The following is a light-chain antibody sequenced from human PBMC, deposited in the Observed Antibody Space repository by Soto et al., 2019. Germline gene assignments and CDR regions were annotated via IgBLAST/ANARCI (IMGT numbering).Light chain of an antibody. V-gene: IGLV2-23*02. J-gene: IGLJ1*01. CDR2: EVS. CDR1: SSDVGSYNL. CDR3: CSYAGSSTFYV. Sequence: LTQPASVSGSPGQSITISCTGTSSDVGSYNLVSWYQQHSGKAPKLMIYEVSKRPSGVSNRFSGSKSGNTASLTISGLQAEDEADYYCCSYAGSSTFYVSGTGTKVTVL.